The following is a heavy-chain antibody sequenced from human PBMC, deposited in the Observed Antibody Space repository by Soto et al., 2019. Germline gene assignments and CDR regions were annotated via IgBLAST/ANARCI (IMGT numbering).Heavy chain of an antibody. V-gene: IGHV1-18*04. CDR1: GYTFTSYG. J-gene: IGHJ4*02. CDR3: ARDVGPSITMVRGVIDY. Sequence: ASVKVSCKASGYTFTSYGISWVRQAPGQGLEWMGWISAYNGNTNYAQKLQGRVTMTTDTSTSTAYMELRSLRSDDTAVYYCARDVGPSITMVRGVIDYWGQGTLVTVSS. D-gene: IGHD3-10*01. CDR2: ISAYNGNT.